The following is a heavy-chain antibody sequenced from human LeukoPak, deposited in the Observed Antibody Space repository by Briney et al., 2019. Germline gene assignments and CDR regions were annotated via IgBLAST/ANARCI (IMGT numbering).Heavy chain of an antibody. Sequence: SETLSLTCTVSGGSISSYYWSWIRQPAGKGLEWIGRIYTSGSTNYNPSLKSRVTMSVDTSKNQFSLKLSSVTAAHTAVYYCARVGISWEPMGVYFDYWGQRTLVTVSS. CDR1: GGSISSYY. V-gene: IGHV4-4*07. CDR2: IYTSGST. D-gene: IGHD1-26*01. J-gene: IGHJ4*02. CDR3: ARVGISWEPMGVYFDY.